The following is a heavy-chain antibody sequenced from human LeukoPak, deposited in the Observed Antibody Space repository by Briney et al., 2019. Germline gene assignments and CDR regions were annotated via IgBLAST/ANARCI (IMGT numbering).Heavy chain of an antibody. Sequence: SETLSLTCTVSGGSISGYYWSWIRQSPGKGLEWIGYIHYSGSTNYNPSLKSRITISVDTSKNQFSLRLSSVTAADTAMYYCARVIGNYFPDYWGRGILVTASS. D-gene: IGHD4-11*01. J-gene: IGHJ4*02. CDR2: IHYSGST. CDR3: ARVIGNYFPDY. V-gene: IGHV4-59*01. CDR1: GGSISGYY.